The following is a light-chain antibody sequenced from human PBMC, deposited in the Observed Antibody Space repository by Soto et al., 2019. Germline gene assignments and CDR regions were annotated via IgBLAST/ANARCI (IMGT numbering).Light chain of an antibody. CDR2: RNN. V-gene: IGLV1-47*01. J-gene: IGLJ2*01. CDR1: SSNIGSNY. Sequence: QPVLPQPPSASGTPGQRVTISFSGSSSNIGSNYVYWYQQLPGTAPKLLIYRNNQRPSGVPDRFSGSKSGTSASLAISGLRSEDEADYYCAAWDDSLSGVVFGGGTKVTVL. CDR3: AAWDDSLSGVV.